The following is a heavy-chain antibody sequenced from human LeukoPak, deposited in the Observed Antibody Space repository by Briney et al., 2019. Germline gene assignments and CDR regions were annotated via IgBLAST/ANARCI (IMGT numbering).Heavy chain of an antibody. J-gene: IGHJ4*02. CDR1: GYTFSSYD. Sequence: ASVKVSCKTSGYTFSSYDINWVRQATGQGLEWMGWMNPNSGDTGYAQKFQDRVTMTRNTSKSTAYMELSSLSSEDTAVYYCARTRGYSLGYSDYWGRGTLVTVSS. CDR3: ARTRGYSLGYSDY. CDR2: MNPNSGDT. D-gene: IGHD5-18*01. V-gene: IGHV1-8*01.